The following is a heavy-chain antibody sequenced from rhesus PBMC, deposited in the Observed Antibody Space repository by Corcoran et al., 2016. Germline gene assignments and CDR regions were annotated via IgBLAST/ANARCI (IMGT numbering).Heavy chain of an antibody. Sequence: QLQLQESGPGLVKPSEALSLPCAVSGCSIRINSWTWIRPPPGPGLKGIGYIYGSRGSTYYNPSLKSRVTISTDTSKNQFSLKLSSVTAADTAVYYCAREYSNYVYAFDVWGQVLSVTVSS. D-gene: IGHD4-23*01. V-gene: IGHV4-160*01. CDR3: AREYSNYVYAFDV. CDR1: GCSIRINS. J-gene: IGHJ3*01. CDR2: IYGSRGST.